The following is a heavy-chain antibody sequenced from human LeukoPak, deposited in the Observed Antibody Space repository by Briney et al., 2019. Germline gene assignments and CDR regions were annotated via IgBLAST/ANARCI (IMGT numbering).Heavy chain of an antibody. Sequence: SETLSLTRTLSGYSIISGYYWGWIPQPPGKGLEWTGRIYTSGSTNYNPSPKSPGTPSVDTSKNQFSLKLTSVTAADTAIYYCARVPTIAAPNLGSWGQGMLVTVSS. V-gene: IGHV4-38-2*02. CDR2: IYTSGST. CDR1: GYSIISGYY. J-gene: IGHJ5*02. D-gene: IGHD6-13*01. CDR3: ARVPTIAAPNLGS.